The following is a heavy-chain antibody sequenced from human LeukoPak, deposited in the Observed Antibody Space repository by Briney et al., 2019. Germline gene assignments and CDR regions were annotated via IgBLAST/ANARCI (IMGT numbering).Heavy chain of an antibody. Sequence: ASVKVSCKVSGYTLTELSMHWVRQAPGKGLEWMGGFDPEDGETIYAQKFQGRVTMTRDTSISTAYMELRRLRSDDTAVYYCARGLRDFPAFDSWGQGTLVTVSS. J-gene: IGHJ4*02. D-gene: IGHD2-2*01. V-gene: IGHV1-24*01. CDR2: FDPEDGET. CDR3: ARGLRDFPAFDS. CDR1: GYTLTELS.